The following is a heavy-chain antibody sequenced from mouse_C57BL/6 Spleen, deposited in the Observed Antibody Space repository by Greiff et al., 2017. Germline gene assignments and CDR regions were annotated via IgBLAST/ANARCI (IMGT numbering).Heavy chain of an antibody. Sequence: QVQLQQPGAELVKPGASVKLSCKASGYTFTSYWMHWVKQRPGQGLAWIGMIHPNSGSTDYNEKFKSKATLTVDKSSSTAYMQLSSLTSEDSAVYYCARLGDYDGYFDVWGTGTTVTVSS. CDR1: GYTFTSYW. D-gene: IGHD2-4*01. J-gene: IGHJ1*03. CDR3: ARLGDYDGYFDV. CDR2: IHPNSGST. V-gene: IGHV1-64*01.